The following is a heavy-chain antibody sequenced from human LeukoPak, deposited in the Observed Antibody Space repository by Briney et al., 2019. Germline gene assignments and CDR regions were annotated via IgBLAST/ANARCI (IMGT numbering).Heavy chain of an antibody. CDR1: GGTFSSYA. CDR3: ARYSPMGSSRAAFDI. Sequence: ASVKVSCKASGGTFSSYAISWVRQAPGQGLEWMGGIIPIFGTANYAQKFQGRATITADESTSTAYMELSSLRSEDTAVYYCARYSPMGSSRAAFDIWGQGTVVTVSS. D-gene: IGHD3-10*01. CDR2: IIPIFGTA. V-gene: IGHV1-69*13. J-gene: IGHJ3*02.